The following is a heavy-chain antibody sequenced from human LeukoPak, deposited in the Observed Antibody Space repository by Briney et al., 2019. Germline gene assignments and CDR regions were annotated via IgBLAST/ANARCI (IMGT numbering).Heavy chain of an antibody. V-gene: IGHV4-59*12. J-gene: IGHJ4*01. CDR2: IYYTGNT. CDR1: GGSISRYF. Sequence: SETLSLTCTVSGGSISRYFWSWIRQPPGKGLEWIGYIYYTGNTNYSPSLKSRVTISVDTSRDQFSLKLNSVTAADTAVYYCARTPDPGYFDYWGHGILVTVSS. CDR3: ARTPDPGYFDY. D-gene: IGHD2-15*01.